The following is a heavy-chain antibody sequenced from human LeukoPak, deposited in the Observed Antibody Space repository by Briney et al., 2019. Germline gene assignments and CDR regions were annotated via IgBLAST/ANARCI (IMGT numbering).Heavy chain of an antibody. CDR2: VNHSGT. D-gene: IGHD6-13*01. Sequence: SETLSLTCAVYGESFSGYHWSWLRQPPGKGLEWIGEVNHSGTTYNPSLKSRVTISVDTAKSQFSLKLSSVAAADTAVYYCARVRYSSSWYDGYNWFDPWGQGTLVTVSS. CDR3: ARVRYSSSWYDGYNWFDP. CDR1: GESFSGYH. J-gene: IGHJ5*02. V-gene: IGHV4-34*01.